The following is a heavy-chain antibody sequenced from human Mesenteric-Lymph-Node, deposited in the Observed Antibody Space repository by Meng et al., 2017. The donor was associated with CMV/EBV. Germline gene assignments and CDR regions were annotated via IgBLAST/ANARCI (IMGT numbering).Heavy chain of an antibody. V-gene: IGHV3-64*02. CDR2: FKSNGSST. J-gene: IGHJ5*02. CDR3: ARGDDYDLFDP. D-gene: IGHD3-16*01. Sequence: GGSLRLSCAASGFTFNIYVMHWVRQAPGKGLKYVSSFKSNGSSTYYGDSVKGRFSISRDNSKNTLNLQMGSLRAEDMAVYYCARGDDYDLFDPWGQGTLVTVSS. CDR1: GFTFNIYV.